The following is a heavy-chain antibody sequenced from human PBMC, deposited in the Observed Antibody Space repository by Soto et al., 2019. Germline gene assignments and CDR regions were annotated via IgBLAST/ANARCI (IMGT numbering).Heavy chain of an antibody. CDR2: MNPNSGNT. CDR3: ARDLIAVAGTGDYYYYYGMDV. J-gene: IGHJ6*02. V-gene: IGHV1-8*01. Sequence: ASVKVSCKASGYTFTSYDINWVRQATGQGLEWMGWMNPNSGNTGYAQKFQGWVTMTRDTSISTAYMELSRLRSDDTAVYYCARDLIAVAGTGDYYYYYGMDVWGQGTTVTVSS. CDR1: GYTFTSYD. D-gene: IGHD6-19*01.